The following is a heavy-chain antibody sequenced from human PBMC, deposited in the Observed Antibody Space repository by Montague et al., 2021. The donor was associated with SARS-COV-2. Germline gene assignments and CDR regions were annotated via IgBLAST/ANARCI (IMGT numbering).Heavy chain of an antibody. J-gene: IGHJ4*02. Sequence: CAISGDSVWSNSAAWNWIRQSPSGGLEWLGRTNYRSKWTSDYATSVEGRISIDPDTSKNQFFLHLRSVAPEDTGVYYCVRDTGSAQAGFDAWGQGTLVTVSS. D-gene: IGHD4-17*01. CDR2: TNYRSKWTS. CDR1: GDSVWSNSAA. V-gene: IGHV6-1*01. CDR3: VRDTGSAQAGFDA.